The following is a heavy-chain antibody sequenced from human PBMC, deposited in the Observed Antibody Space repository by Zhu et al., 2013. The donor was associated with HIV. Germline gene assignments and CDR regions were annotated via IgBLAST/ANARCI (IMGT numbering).Heavy chain of an antibody. CDR3: ASLAAAHYYYGMDV. Sequence: VQLVQSGLSESWASVKVSCKASGYTFTGYYMHWVRQAPGQGLEWMGWINPNSGGTNYAQKFQGRVTMTRDTSISTAYMELSRLRSDDTAVYYCASLAAAHYYYGMDVWGQGTTVTVSS. J-gene: IGHJ6*02. CDR1: GYTFTGYY. D-gene: IGHD6-13*01. V-gene: IGHV1-2*02. CDR2: INPNSGGT.